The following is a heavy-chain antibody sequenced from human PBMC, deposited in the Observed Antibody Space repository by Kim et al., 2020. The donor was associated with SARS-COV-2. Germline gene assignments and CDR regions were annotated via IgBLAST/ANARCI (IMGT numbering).Heavy chain of an antibody. Sequence: GIKQYADSGKGRFTNSRNNRKNTLYLQMNSLRAEDTALYYCAREDNLGLGVWGQGTTVTVSS. CDR2: GIK. D-gene: IGHD1-1*01. CDR3: AREDNLGLGV. V-gene: IGHV3-74*01. J-gene: IGHJ6*02.